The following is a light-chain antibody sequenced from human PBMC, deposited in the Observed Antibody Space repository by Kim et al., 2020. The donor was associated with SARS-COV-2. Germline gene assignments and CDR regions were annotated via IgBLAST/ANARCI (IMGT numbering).Light chain of an antibody. V-gene: IGKV3-15*01. CDR1: QSVSSN. J-gene: IGKJ2*01. Sequence: EIVMTQSPATLSVSPGVRATLSCRASQSVSSNLAWDQQKPGQAPRLLIYGTSTRATGIPARFSGSGSGTEFTLTISSLQSEDFAVYYCQQYNTWPTFGQGTKLEF. CDR3: QQYNTWPT. CDR2: GTS.